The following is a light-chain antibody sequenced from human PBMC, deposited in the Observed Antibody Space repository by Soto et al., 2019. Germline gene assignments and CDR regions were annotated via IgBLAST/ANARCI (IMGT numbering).Light chain of an antibody. Sequence: EIVMTQSPVTLSVSPGERATLSCRASQSVTNSYLAWYQQKLGQAPRLLIYGASSRATGIPDRFSGSGSGTDFTLTISRLEPEDFAVYYCQQYGSSPKTFGQGTKVDIK. CDR1: QSVTNSY. J-gene: IGKJ1*01. CDR2: GAS. V-gene: IGKV3-20*01. CDR3: QQYGSSPKT.